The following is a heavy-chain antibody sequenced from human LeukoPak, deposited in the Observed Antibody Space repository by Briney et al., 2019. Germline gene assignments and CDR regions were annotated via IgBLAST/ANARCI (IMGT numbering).Heavy chain of an antibody. V-gene: IGHV1-2*02. Sequence: ASVKVSCKASGYTFTDYYIHWVRQAPGQRLDWVGWINPDSGGTNYAQNFQGRVTMTRDTSISTVYMELSRLRSDDTAVFYCTREARAGNWFDPWGQGTLVTVSS. CDR2: INPDSGGT. CDR1: GYTFTDYY. J-gene: IGHJ5*02. CDR3: TREARAGNWFDP.